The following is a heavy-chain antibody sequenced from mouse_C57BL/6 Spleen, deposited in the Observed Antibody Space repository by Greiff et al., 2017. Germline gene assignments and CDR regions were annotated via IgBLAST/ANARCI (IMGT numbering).Heavy chain of an antibody. CDR1: GYTFTSYW. V-gene: IGHV1-7*01. CDR3: ARWNVDY. J-gene: IGHJ2*01. Sequence: QVQLKESGAELAKPGASVKLSCKASGYTFTSYWMPWVKQRPGQGLEWIGYINPSSGYTNYNQKFKDKATLTADTSSSTAYMQLSSLTYEDSAVLYCARWNVDYWGQGPTLTVAS. CDR2: INPSSGYT.